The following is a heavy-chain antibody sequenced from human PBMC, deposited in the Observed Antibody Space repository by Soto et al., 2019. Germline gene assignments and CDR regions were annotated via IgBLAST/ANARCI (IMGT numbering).Heavy chain of an antibody. J-gene: IGHJ3*02. V-gene: IGHV1-69*02. CDR2: FIPLLDVA. D-gene: IGHD6-13*01. CDR1: GGTFSKST. CDR3: ARAQTFIAAPTSYEAFDI. Sequence: QVQLVQSGAEVKKPGSSVKVSCKASGGTFSKSTIGWVRQAPGQGLEWLGRFIPLLDVANYIPKFQGRVTITADISTTTAYMELSSLRSEDTAVYYCARAQTFIAAPTSYEAFDIWGQGTMVTVSS.